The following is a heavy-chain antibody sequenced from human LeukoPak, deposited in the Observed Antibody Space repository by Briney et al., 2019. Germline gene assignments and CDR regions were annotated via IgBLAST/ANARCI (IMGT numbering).Heavy chain of an antibody. CDR1: GGSFSGYY. V-gene: IGHV4-34*01. J-gene: IGHJ4*02. D-gene: IGHD5-18*01. CDR2: INHSGST. Sequence: SETLSLTCAVYGGSFSGYYWSWIRQPPGKGLEWIGEINHSGSTNYNPSLKSRVTISVDTSKNQFSLKLSSVTVADTAVYYCARSRGYSYGSYFDYWGQGTLVTVSS. CDR3: ARSRGYSYGSYFDY.